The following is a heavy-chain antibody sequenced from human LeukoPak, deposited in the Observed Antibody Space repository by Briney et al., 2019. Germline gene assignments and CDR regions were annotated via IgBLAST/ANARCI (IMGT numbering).Heavy chain of an antibody. Sequence: SETLSLTCTVSGGSISSYYWSWIRQPPGKGLEWIGSIYHSGSTYYNPSLKSRVTISVDTSKNQFSLKLSSLTAADTAVYYCARQIGYSYGYFDYWGQGTLVTVSS. V-gene: IGHV4-59*08. CDR1: GGSISSYY. CDR2: IYHSGST. J-gene: IGHJ4*02. CDR3: ARQIGYSYGYFDY. D-gene: IGHD5-18*01.